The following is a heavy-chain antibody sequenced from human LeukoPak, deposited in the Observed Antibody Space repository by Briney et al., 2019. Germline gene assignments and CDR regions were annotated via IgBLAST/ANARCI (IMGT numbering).Heavy chain of an antibody. D-gene: IGHD3-22*01. CDR3: ARAGYYDSSGYSLDY. Sequence: SETLSLTCTVSGGSISSSSYYWGWIRQPPGKGLEWIGSIYYSGSTYYNPSLKSRVTISVDTSKNQFSLKLSSVTAADTAVYYCARAGYYDSSGYSLDYWGQGTLVTVSS. CDR1: GGSISSSSYY. J-gene: IGHJ4*02. V-gene: IGHV4-39*07. CDR2: IYYSGST.